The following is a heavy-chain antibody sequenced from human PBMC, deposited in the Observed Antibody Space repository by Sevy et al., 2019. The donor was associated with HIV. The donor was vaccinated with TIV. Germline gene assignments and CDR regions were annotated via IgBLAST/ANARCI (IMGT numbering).Heavy chain of an antibody. Sequence: GGSLRLSCAASGFSFSSYEMNWVRQAPGQGLEWVSYISNSGTTISYSDSVRGRFSISRDNARNSLYLQMNSLRAEDTAVYYCARDLPPSATTVARFDCWGQGILVTVSS. CDR3: ARDLPPSATTVARFDC. CDR2: ISNSGTTI. J-gene: IGHJ4*02. V-gene: IGHV3-48*03. CDR1: GFSFSSYE. D-gene: IGHD4-17*01.